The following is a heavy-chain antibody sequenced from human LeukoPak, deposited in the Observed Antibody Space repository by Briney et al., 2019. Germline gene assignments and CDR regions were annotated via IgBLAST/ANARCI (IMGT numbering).Heavy chain of an antibody. CDR1: GFTSTDYS. D-gene: IGHD6-25*01. Sequence: GGSLRLSCEPSGFTSTDYSMSWVRQAPGKGLEWVASISTVSTYTFYGDSVKGRFTISRDNAKNSLYLQMSYLTAEDTAVYYCARDGSGLYLYYYMDVWGKGTTVTVSS. J-gene: IGHJ6*03. CDR2: ISTVSTYT. V-gene: IGHV3-21*06. CDR3: ARDGSGLYLYYYMDV.